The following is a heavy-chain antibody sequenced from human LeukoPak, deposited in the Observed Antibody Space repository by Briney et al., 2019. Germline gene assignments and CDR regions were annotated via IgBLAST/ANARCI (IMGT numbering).Heavy chain of an antibody. J-gene: IGHJ4*02. CDR2: IYHSGST. D-gene: IGHD1-1*01. CDR1: GGSISSGGYY. CDR3: ARAREGATGTTVGY. Sequence: SETLSLTCTVSGGSISSGGYYWSWIRQPPGKGLEWIGYIYHSGSTYYNPSLKSRVTTSADRSKNQFSLKLSSVTAADTAVYYCARAREGATGTTVGYWGQGTLVTVSP. V-gene: IGHV4-30-2*01.